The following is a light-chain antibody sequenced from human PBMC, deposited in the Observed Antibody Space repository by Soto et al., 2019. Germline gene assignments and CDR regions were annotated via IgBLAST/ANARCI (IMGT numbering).Light chain of an antibody. J-gene: IGLJ1*01. CDR3: QSYDGSLRGYV. Sequence: QSMLTQPPSVSGAPGQRVTISCTGSSSNIGAGYDVHWYQQLPGTAPKLLIFVNNNRPSGVPDRFSGSKSGTSASLAITGLQAEDEADYYCQSYDGSLRGYVFGTGTKVTVL. CDR1: SSNIGAGYD. CDR2: VNN. V-gene: IGLV1-40*01.